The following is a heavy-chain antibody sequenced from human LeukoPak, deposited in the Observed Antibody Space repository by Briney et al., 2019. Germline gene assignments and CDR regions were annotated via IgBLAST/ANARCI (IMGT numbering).Heavy chain of an antibody. J-gene: IGHJ3*02. D-gene: IGHD1-26*01. V-gene: IGHV4-59*08. Sequence: SETPSLTCTVSGGSISSYYWSWIRQPPGKGLEWIGYIYYSGSTNYNPSLKSRVTISVDTSKNQFSLKLSSVTAADTAVYYCASAVGATTVAFDIWGQGTMVTVSS. CDR3: ASAVGATTVAFDI. CDR2: IYYSGST. CDR1: GGSISSYY.